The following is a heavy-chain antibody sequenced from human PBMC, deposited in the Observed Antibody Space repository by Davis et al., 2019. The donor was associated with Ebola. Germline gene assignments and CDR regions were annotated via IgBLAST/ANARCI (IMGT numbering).Heavy chain of an antibody. V-gene: IGHV1-8*01. D-gene: IGHD2/OR15-2a*01. J-gene: IGHJ6*04. CDR2: MNANSGNA. CDR1: GYTFTNYD. CDR3: AKGPLVIVAGGLGMDV. Sequence: AASVKVSCKASGYTFTNYDINWVRQATGQGLEWMGWMNANSGNAAFAQKFQGRVTMTRDTSISTAYMELSSLRSEDTAVYYCAKGPLVIVAGGLGMDVWGKGTTVTVSS.